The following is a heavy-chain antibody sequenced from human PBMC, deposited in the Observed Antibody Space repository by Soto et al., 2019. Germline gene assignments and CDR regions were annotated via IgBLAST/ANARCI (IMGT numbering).Heavy chain of an antibody. CDR1: GFTFGSYG. Sequence: GGSLRLSCAASGFTFGSYGMHWVRQAPGKGLEWVAVIWYDGSNKYYADSVKGRFTISRDNSKNTLYLQMNSLRAEDTAVYYCARDEYYYDSSGYYVPTPTDYYGMDVWGQGTTVTVSS. CDR2: IWYDGSNK. CDR3: ARDEYYYDSSGYYVPTPTDYYGMDV. D-gene: IGHD3-22*01. J-gene: IGHJ6*02. V-gene: IGHV3-33*01.